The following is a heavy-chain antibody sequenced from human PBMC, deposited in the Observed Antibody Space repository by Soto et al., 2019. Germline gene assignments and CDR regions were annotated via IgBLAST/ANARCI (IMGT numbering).Heavy chain of an antibody. J-gene: IGHJ4*02. V-gene: IGHV3-30-3*01. CDR3: ARAVDAAMDPLDY. Sequence: QVLLAESGGGVAQPGRSLRLSCAASGFDFRNYAMHWVRQSPGKGPEWVAITSDDGDIQYYADSVKGRFTISRDNSKNTLYLQMTSLRSEDAAVYFCARAVDAAMDPLDYWGQGTLVTVSS. D-gene: IGHD5-18*01. CDR2: TSDDGDIQ. CDR1: GFDFRNYA.